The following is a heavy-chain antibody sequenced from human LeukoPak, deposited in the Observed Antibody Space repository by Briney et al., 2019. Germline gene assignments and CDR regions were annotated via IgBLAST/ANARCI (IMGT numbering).Heavy chain of an antibody. J-gene: IGHJ4*02. CDR1: GFTFSSYW. D-gene: IGHD3-9*01. CDR3: ARGVEYYDILTGYYDY. Sequence: GGSLRLSCAASGFTFSSYWMHWVRQAPGKGLEWVSSISSSSSYIYYADSVKGRFTISRDNAKNSLYLQMNSLRAEDTAVYYCARGVEYYDILTGYYDYWGQGTLVTVSS. V-gene: IGHV3-21*01. CDR2: ISSSSSYI.